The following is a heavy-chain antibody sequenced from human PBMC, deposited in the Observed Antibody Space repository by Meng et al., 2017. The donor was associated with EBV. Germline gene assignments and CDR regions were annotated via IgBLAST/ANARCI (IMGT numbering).Heavy chain of an antibody. CDR2: INHSGST. D-gene: IGHD3-10*01. J-gene: IGHJ4*02. CDR3: ARGSYGSGSYFDY. Sequence: QVQLQQWGAGLLKPSXXLSLTCAVYGGSFSGYYWSWIRQPPGKGLEWIGEINHSGSTNYNPSLKSRVTISVDTSKNQFSLKLSSVTAADTAMYYCARGSYGSGSYFDYRGQGTLVTVSS. CDR1: GGSFSGYY. V-gene: IGHV4-34*01.